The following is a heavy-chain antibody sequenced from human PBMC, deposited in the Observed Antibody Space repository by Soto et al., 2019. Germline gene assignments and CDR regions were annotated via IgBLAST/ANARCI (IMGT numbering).Heavy chain of an antibody. CDR3: ARIIAARPY. CDR1: GGSFSGYY. CDR2: INHSGST. J-gene: IGHJ4*02. D-gene: IGHD6-6*01. V-gene: IGHV4-34*01. Sequence: SSETLSLTCAVYGGSFSGYYWSWIRQPPGKGLEWIGEINHSGSTNYNPSLKSRVNISVDTSKNQFSLKLSSVTAADTAIYYCARIIAARPYWGQGPLVTVSS.